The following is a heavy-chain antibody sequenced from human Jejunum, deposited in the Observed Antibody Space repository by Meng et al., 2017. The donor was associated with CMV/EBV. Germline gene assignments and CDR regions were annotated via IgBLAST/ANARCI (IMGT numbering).Heavy chain of an antibody. CDR2: IYYSGST. V-gene: IGHV4-30-4*01. J-gene: IGHJ4*02. CDR1: GDSFNSPDYY. D-gene: IGHD1-26*01. Sequence: QVHLRESLPGLVKPSQTWSLTCTVSGDSFNSPDYYWSWIRQPPEKGLEWIGYIYYSGSTYYNPSLKSRVSISGDTSNKQFSLKLTSVTAADTAVYYCARSPYSGSALPFFDYWGQGSLVTVSS. CDR3: ARSPYSGSALPFFDY.